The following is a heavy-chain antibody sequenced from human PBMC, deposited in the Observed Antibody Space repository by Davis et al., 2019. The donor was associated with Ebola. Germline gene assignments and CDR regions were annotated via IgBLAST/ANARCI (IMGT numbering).Heavy chain of an antibody. CDR3: VIESVSMSRGLIRPYNWFDP. D-gene: IGHD2/OR15-2a*01. CDR2: ICAYNYNT. J-gene: IGHJ5*02. CDR1: GYTFTTFA. Sequence: ASVKVSCKASGYTFTTFAITWLRHLPGQGLEWLGCICAYNYNTYYAQKFQGTVTMTTDTSTTTAYMELRNLRSDDTAVYYCVIESVSMSRGLIRPYNWFDPWGQGTLVTVSS. V-gene: IGHV1-18*01.